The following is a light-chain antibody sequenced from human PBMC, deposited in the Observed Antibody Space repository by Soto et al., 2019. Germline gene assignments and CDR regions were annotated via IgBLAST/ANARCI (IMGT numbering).Light chain of an antibody. CDR3: CSYAGNYLYV. CDR1: NNEICGYEY. CDR2: DVT. J-gene: IGLJ1*01. Sequence: SVLAQPRPVSGAPGQSVTIPRPGTNNEICGYEYVSWYQQHPGKAPKLVIYDVTKRPSGVPDRFSGSKSGNTASLTISGLQAEDEADYYCCSYAGNYLYVFGIGTKVTVL. V-gene: IGLV2-11*01.